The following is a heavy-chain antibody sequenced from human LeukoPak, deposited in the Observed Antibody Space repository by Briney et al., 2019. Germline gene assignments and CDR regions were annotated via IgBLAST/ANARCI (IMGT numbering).Heavy chain of an antibody. CDR3: ARGGAAAGTDAFDI. CDR2: ISSSSSYK. V-gene: IGHV3-21*01. Sequence: GGSLRLSCAASGFTFSSYSMNWVRQAPGKGLEWVSYISSSSSYKYYVDSVKGRFTISRDNAKNSLYLQMNSLRAEDTAVYYCARGGAAAGTDAFDIWGQGTMVTVSS. D-gene: IGHD6-13*01. J-gene: IGHJ3*02. CDR1: GFTFSSYS.